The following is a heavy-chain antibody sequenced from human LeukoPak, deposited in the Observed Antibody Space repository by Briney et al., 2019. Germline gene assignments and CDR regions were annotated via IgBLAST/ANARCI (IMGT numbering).Heavy chain of an antibody. CDR2: INPNSGGT. D-gene: IGHD3-10*01. Sequence: GASVKVSCKASGYTFTGYYMHWVRQAPGQGLEWMGWINPNSGGTNYAQKFQGRVTMTRDTSISTAYMELSRLRSDDTAVYYCARDREYYGSGSHNWFDPWGQGTLVTVSS. CDR1: GYTFTGYY. J-gene: IGHJ5*02. V-gene: IGHV1-2*02. CDR3: ARDREYYGSGSHNWFDP.